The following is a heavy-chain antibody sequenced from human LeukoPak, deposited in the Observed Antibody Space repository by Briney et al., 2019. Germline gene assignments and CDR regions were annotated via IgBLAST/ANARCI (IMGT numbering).Heavy chain of an antibody. Sequence: ASVRDSSVPSGYTFTVYYMHWVRQAPGQGREWLGWINPNSGGTNDAQKFRGRVAMTRDTSISTAYMELSRLRSDDTAVYYCAREGYDILTTPPLSHYYGMDVWGQGTTVTVSS. CDR3: AREGYDILTTPPLSHYYGMDV. CDR1: GYTFTVYY. CDR2: INPNSGGT. V-gene: IGHV1-2*02. D-gene: IGHD3-9*01. J-gene: IGHJ6*02.